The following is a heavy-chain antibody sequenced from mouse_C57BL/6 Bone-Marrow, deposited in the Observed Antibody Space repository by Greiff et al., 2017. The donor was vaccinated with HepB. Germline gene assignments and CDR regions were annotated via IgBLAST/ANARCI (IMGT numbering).Heavy chain of an antibody. CDR2: IDPENGDT. D-gene: IGHD1-1*01. CDR1: GFNIKDDY. CDR3: ASSRGYYYGSSYGFDV. J-gene: IGHJ1*03. Sequence: VQLQQSGAELVRPGASVKLSCTASGFNIKDDYMHWVKQRPEQGLEWIGWIDPENGDTEYASKFQGKATITADTSSNTAYLQLSSLTSEDSAVYYCASSRGYYYGSSYGFDVWGTGTTVTVSS. V-gene: IGHV14-4*01.